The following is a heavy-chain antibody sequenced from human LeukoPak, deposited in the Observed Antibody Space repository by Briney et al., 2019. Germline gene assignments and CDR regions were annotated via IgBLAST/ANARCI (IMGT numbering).Heavy chain of an antibody. D-gene: IGHD2-2*01. J-gene: IGHJ6*02. CDR1: GYTFNIYY. CDR2: IIPIFGTA. V-gene: IGHV1-69*13. CDR3: AREGALGYCSSTSCYAGDPYYYYGMDV. Sequence: ASVKVSCKASGYTFNIYYLHWVRQAPGQGLEWMGGIIPIFGTANYAQKFQGRVTITADESTSTAYMELSSLRSEDTAVYYCAREGALGYCSSTSCYAGDPYYYYGMDVWGQGTTVTVSS.